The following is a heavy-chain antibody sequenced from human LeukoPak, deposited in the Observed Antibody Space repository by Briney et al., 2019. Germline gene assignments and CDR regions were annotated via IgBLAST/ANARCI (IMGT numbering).Heavy chain of an antibody. D-gene: IGHD3-16*01. CDR3: ARDGIINHYYMDV. CDR1: GFTFSSYS. CDR2: ISSNSNYI. Sequence: GGSLRLSCAASGFTFSSYSMNWVRQAPGKELEWVSSISSNSNYIYYADSVKGRFTISRDNAKNSLHLQMNSLRAEDAAVYSCARDGIINHYYMDVWGKGTTVTVSS. J-gene: IGHJ6*03. V-gene: IGHV3-21*01.